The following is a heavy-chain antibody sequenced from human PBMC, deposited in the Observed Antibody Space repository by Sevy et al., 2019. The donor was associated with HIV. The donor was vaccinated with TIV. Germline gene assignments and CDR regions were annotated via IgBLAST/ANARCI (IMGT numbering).Heavy chain of an antibody. V-gene: IGHV3-23*01. CDR3: AREGCSKPHDY. J-gene: IGHJ4*02. CDR2: FSFGCGKI. D-gene: IGHD3-10*02. CDR1: GFTFSSYA. Sequence: GGSLRLSCAASGFTFSSYAMSWVRQAPGKGLEWVSIFSFGCGKINYADSVKGRFTISRDNSKNTLYLQMHSLRAEDTDVYYCAREGCSKPHDYWGQGTLVTVSS.